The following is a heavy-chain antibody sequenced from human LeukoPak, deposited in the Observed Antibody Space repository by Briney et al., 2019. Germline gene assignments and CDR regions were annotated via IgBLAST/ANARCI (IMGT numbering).Heavy chain of an antibody. J-gene: IGHJ4*02. CDR3: ARGRGFGELFTY. V-gene: IGHV4-34*01. D-gene: IGHD3-10*01. CDR1: GGSFSGYY. CDR2: INHSGST. Sequence: PSETLSLTCAVYGGSFSGYYWSWIRQPPGKGLEWIGEINHSGSTNYNPSLKSRVTISVDTSKNQFSLKLSSVTAADTAVYYCARGRGFGELFTYWGQGTLDTVSS.